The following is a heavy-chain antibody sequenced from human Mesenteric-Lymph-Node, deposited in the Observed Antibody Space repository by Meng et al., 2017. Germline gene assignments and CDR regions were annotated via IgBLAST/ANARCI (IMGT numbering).Heavy chain of an antibody. CDR2: ISSSGSTI. CDR3: ARDPLPQQPSIDY. D-gene: IGHD6-13*01. J-gene: IGHJ4*02. V-gene: IGHV3-11*01. CDR1: GFTFSDYY. Sequence: GGSLRLSCAASGFTFSDYYMSWIRQAPGKGLEWVSYISSSGSTIYYADSVKGRFTISRDNAKNSLYLQMNSLRAEDTAVYYCARDPLPQQPSIDYWGQGTLVTVSS.